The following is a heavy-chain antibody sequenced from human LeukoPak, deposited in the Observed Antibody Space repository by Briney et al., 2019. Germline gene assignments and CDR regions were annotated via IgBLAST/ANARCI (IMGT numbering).Heavy chain of an antibody. D-gene: IGHD2-8*01. CDR2: INDSGNT. CDR3: ARVSGYCSDGVCRFDY. Sequence: PSETLSLTCAVYGGSSTGYYWSWIRQPPGKGLEWIGEINDSGNTNYSPSLESRITISVDTSKNQFSLNLNSVTAADTAVYYCARVSGYCSDGVCRFDYWGQGALVTVSS. V-gene: IGHV4-34*01. CDR1: GGSSTGYY. J-gene: IGHJ4*02.